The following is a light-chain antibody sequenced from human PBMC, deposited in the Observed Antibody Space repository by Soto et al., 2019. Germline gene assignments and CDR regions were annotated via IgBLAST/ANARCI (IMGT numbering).Light chain of an antibody. Sequence: QSLLTQRACVSGSPGQSVTISCTGTSSDVGGYNYVSWYQQHPGKAHKLMIYDVSNRPSGVSNRFSGSKSGNTASLTISGLQAEDEADYYCSSYTSSSTVVFGGGTKLTVL. V-gene: IGLV2-14*01. CDR3: SSYTSSSTVV. CDR2: DVS. CDR1: SSDVGGYNY. J-gene: IGLJ2*01.